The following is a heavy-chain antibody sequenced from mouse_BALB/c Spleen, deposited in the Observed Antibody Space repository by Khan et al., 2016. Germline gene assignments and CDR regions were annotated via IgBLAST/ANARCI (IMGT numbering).Heavy chain of an antibody. CDR1: GYTFTDYY. J-gene: IGHJ2*01. D-gene: IGHD2-2*01. CDR2: IYPGSGNT. V-gene: IGHV1-76*01. Sequence: QVQLQQPGAELARPGASVKLSCKASGYTFTDYYINWVKQRTGQGLEWIGGIYPGSGNTSYNEKFKGKATLTADKSSSTAYIQLSSLTSEDSAVYFCARSVYYGSYFDYWGQGTTLTVSS. CDR3: ARSVYYGSYFDY.